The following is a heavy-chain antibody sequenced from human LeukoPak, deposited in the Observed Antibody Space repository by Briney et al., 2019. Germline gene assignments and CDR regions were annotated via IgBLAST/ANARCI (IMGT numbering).Heavy chain of an antibody. CDR2: INHSGST. V-gene: IGHV4-34*01. Sequence: SETLSLTCTVSGGSISTYYWSWIRQPPGKGLEWIGEINHSGSTNYNPSLKSRVTISVDTSKNQFSLELSSVTAADTAVYYCAREWFGNFDYWGQGTLVTVSS. J-gene: IGHJ4*02. D-gene: IGHD2-8*01. CDR1: GGSISTYY. CDR3: AREWFGNFDY.